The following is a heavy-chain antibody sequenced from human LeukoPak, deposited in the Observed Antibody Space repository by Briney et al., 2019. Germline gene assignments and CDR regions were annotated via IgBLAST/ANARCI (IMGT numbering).Heavy chain of an antibody. D-gene: IGHD6-6*01. V-gene: IGHV4-39*07. Sequence: PSEALSLTCTVSGGSISSSSYYWSWIRQPPGKGLEWIGEINHSGSTNYNPSLKSRVTISVDTSKNQFSLKLSSVTAADTAVYYCARGRPRPYDYWGQGTLVTVSS. CDR1: GGSISSSSYY. CDR3: ARGRPRPYDY. J-gene: IGHJ4*02. CDR2: INHSGST.